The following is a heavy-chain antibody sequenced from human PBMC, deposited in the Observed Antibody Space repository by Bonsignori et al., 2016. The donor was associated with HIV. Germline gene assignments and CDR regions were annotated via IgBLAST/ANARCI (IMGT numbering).Heavy chain of an antibody. J-gene: IGHJ3*02. Sequence: WIRQSPSRGLEWLGRTYYRSKWYNDYAVSVEKSNNPSTPDTSKNQFSLQLNSVTPEDTAVYYCARENWGGSGAFHIWGQGTMVTVSS. CDR2: TYYRSKWYN. CDR3: ARENWGGSGAFHI. D-gene: IGHD3-10*01. V-gene: IGHV6-1*01.